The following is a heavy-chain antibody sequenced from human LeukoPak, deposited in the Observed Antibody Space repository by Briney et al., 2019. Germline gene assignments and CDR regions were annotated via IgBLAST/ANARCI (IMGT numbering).Heavy chain of an antibody. D-gene: IGHD2-21*01. Sequence: GGSLRLSCAASGFTFSSYAMHWVRQAPGKGLEWVAVISYDGSNKYYADSVKGRFTISRDNSKNTLYLQMNSLRAKDTAVYYCARDFAGSYFDYWGQGTLVTVSS. CDR3: ARDFAGSYFDY. CDR2: ISYDGSNK. J-gene: IGHJ4*02. CDR1: GFTFSSYA. V-gene: IGHV3-30-3*01.